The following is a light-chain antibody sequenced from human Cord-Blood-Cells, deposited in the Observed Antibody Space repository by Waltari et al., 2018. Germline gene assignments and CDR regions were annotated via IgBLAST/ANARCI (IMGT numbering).Light chain of an antibody. CDR2: KDR. CDR3: QSADSSGTYWV. V-gene: IGLV3-25*03. CDR1: ALPKQY. Sequence: SYELTQPPSVSVSPGQTARITCSGDALPKQYAYWYHQKPGQAPVLVINKDRQRPSGVPERFSGSSSGTTVTLTISGVQAEDEADYYCQSADSSGTYWVFGGGTKLTVL. J-gene: IGLJ3*02.